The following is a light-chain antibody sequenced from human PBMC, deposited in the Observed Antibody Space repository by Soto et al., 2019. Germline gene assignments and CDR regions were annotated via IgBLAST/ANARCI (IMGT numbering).Light chain of an antibody. V-gene: IGKV3-20*01. Sequence: DIVLTQSPGTLSLSPGERATLYCRASQSVSSNHLAWYQQKPGQAPRLLIYGAFKRATGIPDRFSGSGSGTDFTLTISRMEPEDFAVYCCQQYGSSPRTFGQGTKVDIK. CDR1: QSVSSNH. J-gene: IGKJ1*01. CDR2: GAF. CDR3: QQYGSSPRT.